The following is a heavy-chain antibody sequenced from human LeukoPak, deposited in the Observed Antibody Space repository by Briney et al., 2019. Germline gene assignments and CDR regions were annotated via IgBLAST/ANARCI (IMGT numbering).Heavy chain of an antibody. J-gene: IGHJ4*02. CDR2: INPNSGGT. D-gene: IGHD7-27*01. CDR1: GYTFTGYY. CDR3: ARTYDPAQLGILDY. V-gene: IGHV1-2*02. Sequence: ASVKVSCKASGYTFTGYYMHWVRQAPGQGLEWMGWINPNSGGTNYAQKFQGRVTMTRDTSISTAYMELSRLRSDDTAVYYCARTYDPAQLGILDYWGQGTLVTVSS.